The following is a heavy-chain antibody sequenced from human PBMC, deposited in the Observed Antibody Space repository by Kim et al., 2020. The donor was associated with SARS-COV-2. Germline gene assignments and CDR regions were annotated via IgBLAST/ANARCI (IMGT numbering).Heavy chain of an antibody. CDR3: ARDVGAQYSYVAFDI. J-gene: IGHJ3*02. CDR1: GFTFSDYY. V-gene: IGHV3-11*04. CDR2: ISSSGSTI. Sequence: GGSLRLSCAASGFTFSDYYMSWIRQAPGKGLEWVSYISSSGSTIYYADSVKGRFTISRDNAKNSLYLQMNSLRAEDTAVYYCARDVGAQYSYVAFDIWGQGTMVTVSS. D-gene: IGHD5-18*01.